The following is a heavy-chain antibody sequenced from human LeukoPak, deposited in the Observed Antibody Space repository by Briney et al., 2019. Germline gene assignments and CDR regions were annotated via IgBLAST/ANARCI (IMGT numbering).Heavy chain of an antibody. CDR1: GGTFSSYT. J-gene: IGHJ2*01. D-gene: IGHD4-17*01. CDR3: ARTRDYGNWYFDL. CDR2: IIPIRDMA. Sequence: SVKVSCKASGGTFSSYTISWVRQAPGQGLEWMGGIIPIRDMANYAQKFQGRVTITAHKSTNTAYMELSTQRSEDTSLYYCARTRDYGNWYFDLWGRGTLVTVSS. V-gene: IGHV1-69*10.